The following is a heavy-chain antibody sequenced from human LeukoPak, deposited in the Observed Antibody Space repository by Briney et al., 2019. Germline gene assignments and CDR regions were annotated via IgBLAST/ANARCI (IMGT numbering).Heavy chain of an antibody. CDR3: ERGTHGIELWHYFDY. J-gene: IGHJ4*02. CDR1: GFSVSDKY. V-gene: IGHV3-66*01. Sequence: GGSLRLSCVASGFSVSDKYMTWVRQAPGQGLEWVSIIYSGGRAFYAASVKGRFTISRDTYKHRLYLQMNRVRSEDTGVYYCERGTHGIELWHYFDYWGQGTLVTVSS. CDR2: IYSGGRA. D-gene: IGHD2/OR15-2a*01.